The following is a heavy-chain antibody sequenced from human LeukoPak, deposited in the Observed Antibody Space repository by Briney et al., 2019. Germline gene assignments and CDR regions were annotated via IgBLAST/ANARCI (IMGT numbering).Heavy chain of an antibody. CDR2: IYYSGST. V-gene: IGHV4-59*01. D-gene: IGHD3-10*01. Sequence: SETLSLTCSVSGGSISYYYWSWIRQPPGKGLEWIGFIYYSGSTTYNPSLKSRVIISVDTSKNQISLKVTSVTAADTAIYYCATLYGSGTYYNAPFDYWGQGTLVTVSS. CDR3: ATLYGSGTYYNAPFDY. CDR1: GGSISYYY. J-gene: IGHJ4*02.